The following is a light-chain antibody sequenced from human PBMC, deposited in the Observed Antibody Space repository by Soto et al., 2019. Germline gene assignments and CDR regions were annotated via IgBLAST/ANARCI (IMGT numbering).Light chain of an antibody. Sequence: DIQMTQSPSTLSASVGDRVTITCRASQSISSWLAWYQQKPGKAPKVLIYKASSLESGVPSRFGGSGSGTEFTLTISSLQPDDFATYYCQQYNSFPYTFGQGTKLEIK. CDR1: QSISSW. V-gene: IGKV1-5*03. J-gene: IGKJ2*01. CDR3: QQYNSFPYT. CDR2: KAS.